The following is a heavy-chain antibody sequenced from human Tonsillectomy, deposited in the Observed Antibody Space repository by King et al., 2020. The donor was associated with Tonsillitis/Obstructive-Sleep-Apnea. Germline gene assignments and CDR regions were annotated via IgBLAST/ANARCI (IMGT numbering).Heavy chain of an antibody. V-gene: IGHV3-30*04. CDR2: ISYDGSRK. D-gene: IGHD6-13*01. Sequence: VQLVESGGGVVQPGRSLRLSCAASGFTFSSYAMHWVRQAPGKGREWVTVISYDGSRKYYADSVKGRFTISRDNSKNTLYLQMNSLRPEDTAVYYCARAPGIAASNINYYFGMDVWGQGTTVTVSS. CDR1: GFTFSSYA. J-gene: IGHJ6*02. CDR3: ARAPGIAASNINYYFGMDV.